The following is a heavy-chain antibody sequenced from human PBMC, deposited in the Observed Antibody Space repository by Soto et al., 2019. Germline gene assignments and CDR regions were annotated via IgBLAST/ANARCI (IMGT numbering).Heavy chain of an antibody. CDR1: GGSFSGYY. J-gene: IGHJ4*03. CDR3: ARARGYLGF. V-gene: IGHV4-34*01. D-gene: IGHD3-16*02. Sequence: PPETLSPPCAVSGGSFSGYYWSWIRQPPGKGLEWIGEINHTGGTNYKPSLKSRVTLSIATSKNQFTLKLSSVIALDPAVYYCARARGYLGFWGQGTQVTVYS. CDR2: INHTGGT.